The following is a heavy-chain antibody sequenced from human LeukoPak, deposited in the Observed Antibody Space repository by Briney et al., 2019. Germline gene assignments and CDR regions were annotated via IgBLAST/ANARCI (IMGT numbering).Heavy chain of an antibody. D-gene: IGHD6-13*01. CDR3: ARAYSSSWPNWFDP. Sequence: GGSLRLSCAASGFTFSSYAMSWVRQAPGKGLEWVSAVSGSGSGTYYADSVKGRFTISRDNSKNTLYLQMNSLRAEDTAVYYCARAYSSSWPNWFDPWGQGTLVTVSS. V-gene: IGHV3-23*01. CDR1: GFTFSSYA. CDR2: VSGSGSGT. J-gene: IGHJ5*02.